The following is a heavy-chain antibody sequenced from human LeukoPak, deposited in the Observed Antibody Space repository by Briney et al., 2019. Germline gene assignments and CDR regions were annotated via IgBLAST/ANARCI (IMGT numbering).Heavy chain of an antibody. J-gene: IGHJ6*02. D-gene: IGHD3-10*01. CDR3: ARDGATMVRGVYYYGMDV. Sequence: SQTLSLTCAISGDSVSSNSAAWNWIRQSPSRGLEWLGRTYYRSKWYNDYAVSVKSRITINPDTSKNQFSLQLNSVTPEDTAVYYCARDGATMVRGVYYYGMDVWGQGTTVTVSS. CDR1: GDSVSSNSAA. CDR2: TYYRSKWYN. V-gene: IGHV6-1*01.